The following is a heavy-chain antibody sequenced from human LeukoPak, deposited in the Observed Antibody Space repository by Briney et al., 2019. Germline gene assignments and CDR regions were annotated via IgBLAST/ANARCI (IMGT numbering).Heavy chain of an antibody. Sequence: SVKVSCKASGGTFSSYAISWVRQAPGQGLEWMGGIIPIFGTANYAQKFQGRVTITADESTSAAYMELSSLRSEDTAVYYCARQDVEYYDFWSGYSTPFDYWGQGTLVTVSS. CDR1: GGTFSSYA. J-gene: IGHJ4*02. CDR3: ARQDVEYYDFWSGYSTPFDY. V-gene: IGHV1-69*13. CDR2: IIPIFGTA. D-gene: IGHD3-3*01.